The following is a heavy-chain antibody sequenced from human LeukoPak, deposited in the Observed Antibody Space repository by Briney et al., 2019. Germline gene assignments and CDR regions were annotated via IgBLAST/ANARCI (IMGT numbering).Heavy chain of an antibody. J-gene: IGHJ4*02. CDR2: ISHGGGSR. D-gene: IGHD3-10*01. Sequence: GGSLRLSCAVSGITLSNYGMSWVRQAPGKGLEWVAGISHGGGSRNYADSVKGRFTISRDNPKNTLYLQMNSLRAEDTAVYFCAKRGVVIRAVIIVGFHKEAYYFDYWGQGALVTASS. CDR3: AKRGVVIRAVIIVGFHKEAYYFDY. CDR1: GITLSNYG. V-gene: IGHV3-23*01.